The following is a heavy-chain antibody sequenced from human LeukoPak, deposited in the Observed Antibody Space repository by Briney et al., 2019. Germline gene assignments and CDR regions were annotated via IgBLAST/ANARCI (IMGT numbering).Heavy chain of an antibody. D-gene: IGHD1-26*01. Sequence: PSQTLSLTCAVSGGSISSGGYCWSWIRQPPGKGLEWTGYIYHSGGTYYNPSLKSRVTISVDRSMNQFSLKLSSVTAADTAVYFCARVPSIREIFFDLWGQGTLVTVSS. J-gene: IGHJ4*02. CDR2: IYHSGGT. V-gene: IGHV4-30-2*01. CDR1: GGSISSGGYC. CDR3: ARVPSIREIFFDL.